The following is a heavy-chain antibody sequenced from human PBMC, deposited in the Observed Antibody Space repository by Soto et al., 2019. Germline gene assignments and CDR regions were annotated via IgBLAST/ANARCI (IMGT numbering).Heavy chain of an antibody. V-gene: IGHV3-73*01. CDR2: IRSKTNSYAT. Sequence: PGGSLRLSCAASGFTFSVSAMHWVRQASGKGLEWVGRIRSKTNSYATAYAASVKGRFTISRDDSKNTAYLQMNSLRTEDTAVYYCTRDPRNYYDSSGSANWFDPWGQGTLVTVSS. CDR1: GFTFSVSA. D-gene: IGHD3-22*01. J-gene: IGHJ5*02. CDR3: TRDPRNYYDSSGSANWFDP.